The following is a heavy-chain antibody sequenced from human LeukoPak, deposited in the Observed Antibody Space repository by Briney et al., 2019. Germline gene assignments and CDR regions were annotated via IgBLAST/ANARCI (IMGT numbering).Heavy chain of an antibody. J-gene: IGHJ4*02. CDR3: ARNVYYDLWSGYYTFDY. V-gene: IGHV1-18*01. CDR2: ISAYNGNT. Sequence: GASVKVSCKASGYTFTSYGISWVRQAPGQGLEWMGWISAYNGNTNYAQKLQGRVTMTTDTSTSTAYMELRSLRSDDTAVYYCARNVYYDLWSGYYTFDYWGQGTLVTVSS. D-gene: IGHD3-3*01. CDR1: GYTFTSYG.